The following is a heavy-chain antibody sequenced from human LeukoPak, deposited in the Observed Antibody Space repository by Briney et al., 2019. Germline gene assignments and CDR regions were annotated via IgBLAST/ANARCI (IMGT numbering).Heavy chain of an antibody. V-gene: IGHV1-24*01. Sequence: ASMKVSCKVSGYTLTELSMHWVRQAPGKGLEWMGGFDPEDGETIYAQKFQGRVTMTEDTSTDTAYMELSSLRSEDTAVYYCATGGYSYPRIFDYWGQGTLVTVSS. CDR3: ATGGYSYPRIFDY. CDR2: FDPEDGET. D-gene: IGHD5-18*01. J-gene: IGHJ4*02. CDR1: GYTLTELS.